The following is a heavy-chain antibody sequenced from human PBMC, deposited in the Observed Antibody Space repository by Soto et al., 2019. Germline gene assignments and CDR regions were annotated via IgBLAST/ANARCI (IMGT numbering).Heavy chain of an antibody. CDR3: ARAPVDTAMKRNWFYFDY. D-gene: IGHD5-18*01. J-gene: IGHJ4*02. Sequence: QVQLVQSGAEVKKPGSSVKVSCKASGGTFSSYAISWVRQAPGQGLEWMGGIIPIFGTANYAQKFQGRVTITADESTSTAYMELSSLRSEDTAVYYCARAPVDTAMKRNWFYFDYWGQGTRVTVSS. CDR2: IIPIFGTA. V-gene: IGHV1-69*01. CDR1: GGTFSSYA.